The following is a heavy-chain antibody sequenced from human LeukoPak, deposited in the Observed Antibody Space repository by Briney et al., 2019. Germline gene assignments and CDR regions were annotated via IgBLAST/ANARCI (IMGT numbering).Heavy chain of an antibody. CDR3: AREGYSYGLDY. D-gene: IGHD5-18*01. CDR2: IYSGGST. J-gene: IGHJ4*02. V-gene: IGHV3-53*01. CDR1: GFSVSSNY. Sequence: GGSLRLSCAASGFSVSSNYMSWVRQAPGKGLEWVSVIYSGGSTYYADSVKGRFTISRDNSKNTLYLQMNSLRAEDTAVYYCAREGYSYGLDYWGQGTLVTVSS.